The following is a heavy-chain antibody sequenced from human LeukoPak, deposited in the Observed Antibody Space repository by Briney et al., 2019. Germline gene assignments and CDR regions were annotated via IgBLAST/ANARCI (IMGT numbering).Heavy chain of an antibody. CDR1: GFTFSSYS. J-gene: IGHJ6*02. D-gene: IGHD6-19*01. CDR2: ISSSGSYI. CDR3: ARAVYGMDV. V-gene: IGHV3-21*01. Sequence: PGGSLRLSCAASGFTFSSYSMNWVRQAPGKGLEWVSSISSSGSYIYYADSVKGRFTISRDNAKNSLYLQMNSLRAEDTAVYYCARAVYGMDVWGQGTTVTVSS.